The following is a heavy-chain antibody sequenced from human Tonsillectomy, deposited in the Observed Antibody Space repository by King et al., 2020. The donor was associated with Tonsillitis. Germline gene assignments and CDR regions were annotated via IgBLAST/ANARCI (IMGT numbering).Heavy chain of an antibody. V-gene: IGHV3-23*03. Sequence: VQLVESGGGLVQPGGSLRLSCAASGFTFSSYAMSWVRQAPGKGLEWVSVIYSGGSSTYYADSVKSRFTISRDNSKNTLYLQMNSLRAEDTAVYYCAKDMYYDILTGYSAFDIWGQGTMVTVSS. CDR2: IYSGGSST. CDR1: GFTFSSYA. D-gene: IGHD3-9*01. CDR3: AKDMYYDILTGYSAFDI. J-gene: IGHJ3*02.